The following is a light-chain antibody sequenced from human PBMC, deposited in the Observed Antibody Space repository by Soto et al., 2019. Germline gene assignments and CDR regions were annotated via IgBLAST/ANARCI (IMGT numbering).Light chain of an antibody. CDR2: AAS. CDR1: QAIKSA. V-gene: IGKV1-6*01. CDR3: LQDYNYPRT. Sequence: AIKVTQSPPSLSASVGDRVTITCRASQAIKSALAWYQQKPGKAPKLLIYAASSLQSGVPSRFRGSGAGTDFTLTISSLQLEDFATYYCLQDYNYPRTFGQGTDLEI. J-gene: IGKJ2*01.